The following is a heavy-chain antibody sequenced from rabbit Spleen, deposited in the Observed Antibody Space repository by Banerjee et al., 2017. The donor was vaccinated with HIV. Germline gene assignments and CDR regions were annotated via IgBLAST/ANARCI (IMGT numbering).Heavy chain of an antibody. Sequence: QSLEESGGDLVKPGASLTLTCTASGFSFSSNYYMCWVRQAPGKGLEWIGCINTITGKAVYATWVNGRFTISSDNAQNTVDLQMNSLTAADTATYFCAREDVGGSVSLWGPGTLVTVS. CDR2: INTITGKA. V-gene: IGHV1S40*01. D-gene: IGHD1-1*01. J-gene: IGHJ4*01. CDR1: GFSFSSNYY. CDR3: AREDVGGSVSL.